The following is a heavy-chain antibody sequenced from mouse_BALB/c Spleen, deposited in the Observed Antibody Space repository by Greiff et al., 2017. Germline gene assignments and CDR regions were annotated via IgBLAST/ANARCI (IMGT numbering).Heavy chain of an antibody. Sequence: VQLQQSGAELARPGASVKMSCKASGYTFTSYTMNWVKQRPGQGLEWIGYINPSGGYTNYNQKFKDKATLTADKSSSTAYMQLSSLTSEDSAVYYCARSGYGNSYAMDYWGQGTSVTVSS. CDR1: GYTFTSYT. D-gene: IGHD2-1*01. CDR3: ARSGYGNSYAMDY. V-gene: IGHV1-4*01. J-gene: IGHJ4*01. CDR2: INPSGGYT.